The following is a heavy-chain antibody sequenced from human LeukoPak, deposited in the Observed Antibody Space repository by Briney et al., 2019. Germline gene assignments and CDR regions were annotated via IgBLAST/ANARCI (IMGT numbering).Heavy chain of an antibody. D-gene: IGHD6-19*01. V-gene: IGHV3-23*01. CDR2: ISGSGGST. Sequence: PGGSLRLSCAASGFTFSSYAMSWVRQAPGKGLEWVSAISGSGGSTYYADSVKGRFTISRDNSKNTLYLQMNSLRAEDTAVYYCAKDGGTAVAGPSDIVFDYWGQGTLVTVSS. CDR3: AKDGGTAVAGPSDIVFDY. J-gene: IGHJ4*02. CDR1: GFTFSSYA.